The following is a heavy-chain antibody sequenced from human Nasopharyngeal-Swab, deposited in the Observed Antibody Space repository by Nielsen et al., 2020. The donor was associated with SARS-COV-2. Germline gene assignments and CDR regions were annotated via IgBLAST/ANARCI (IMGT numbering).Heavy chain of an antibody. CDR3: TRCRSYYDSSGYLDY. CDR2: IRSKAYGGTT. V-gene: IGHV3-49*04. Sequence: GESLKISCPASGFTFGDYAMSWVRQAPGKGLEWVGFIRSKAYGGTTEYAASVKGRFTISRDDSKSIAYLQMNSLKTEDTAVYYCTRCRSYYDSSGYLDYWGQGTLVTVSS. D-gene: IGHD3-22*01. J-gene: IGHJ4*02. CDR1: GFTFGDYA.